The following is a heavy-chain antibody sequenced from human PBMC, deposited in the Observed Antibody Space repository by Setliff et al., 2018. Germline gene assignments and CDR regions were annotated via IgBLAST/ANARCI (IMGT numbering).Heavy chain of an antibody. J-gene: IGHJ6*03. CDR2: IIPIFGTA. CDR1: GGTFNSYG. V-gene: IGHV1-69*06. Sequence: SVKVSCKTSGGTFNSYGIDWVRQAPGQGLEWMGRIIPIFGTANYAQKFQGRVTITADKSTSTAYMELSRLTSEDTAVYYCALEYSNTSPTVYYYMDVWGKGTTVTVSS. CDR3: ALEYSNTSPTVYYYMDV. D-gene: IGHD6-6*01.